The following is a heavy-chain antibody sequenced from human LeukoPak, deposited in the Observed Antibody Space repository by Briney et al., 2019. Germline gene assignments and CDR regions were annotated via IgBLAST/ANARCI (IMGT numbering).Heavy chain of an antibody. CDR3: ARESPYCTHGVCYYMDV. V-gene: IGHV4-34*01. CDR2: INHSGST. CDR1: GGSFSGYY. J-gene: IGHJ6*03. Sequence: NPSETLSLTCAVYGGSFSGYYWSWIRQPPGKGLEWIGEINHSGSTNYNPSLKSRVTISVDTSKNQFSLKLSSVTAADTAVYYCARESPYCTHGVCYYMDVWGKGTTVTVSS. D-gene: IGHD2-8*01.